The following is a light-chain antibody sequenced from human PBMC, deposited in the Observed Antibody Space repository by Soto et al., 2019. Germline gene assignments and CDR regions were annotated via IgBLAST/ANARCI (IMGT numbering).Light chain of an antibody. CDR2: RNN. CDR1: GSNIGRNS. Sequence: QSVLTQPPSTSGTPGQRVTIPCSGSGSNIGRNSVTWYQRLPGTAPKLLVYRNNQRPSGVPERFSGSKSGTSAPLAISDLQSEDEADYYCATWDDSLSGVEFGGGTQLTVL. J-gene: IGLJ3*02. V-gene: IGLV1-44*01. CDR3: ATWDDSLSGVE.